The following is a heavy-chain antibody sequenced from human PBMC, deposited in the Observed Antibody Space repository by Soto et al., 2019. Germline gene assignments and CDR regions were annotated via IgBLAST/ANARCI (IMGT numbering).Heavy chain of an antibody. CDR2: IYPGDSDT. D-gene: IGHD6-13*01. CDR1: GYSFTSYW. V-gene: IGHV5-51*01. Sequence: PGESLKISCKGSGYSFTSYWIGWVRQMPGKGLEWMGIIYPGDSDTRYSPSFQGQVTISADKSITTAYLQWSSLKASDTAMYYCARTSAAGKYSSDVDVRGQGTTVTVSS. CDR3: ARTSAAGKYSSDVDV. J-gene: IGHJ6*02.